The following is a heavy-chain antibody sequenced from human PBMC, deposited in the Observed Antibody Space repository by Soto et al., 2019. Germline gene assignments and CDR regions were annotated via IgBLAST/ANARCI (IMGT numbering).Heavy chain of an antibody. V-gene: IGHV3-33*01. CDR1: GFTFSNYG. J-gene: IGHJ4*02. CDR2: IWYDGSNK. Sequence: QVQLVESGGGVVQPGRSLRLSCTTSGFTFSNYGFHWARQAPGKGLEWVAVIWYDGSNKYYTESVKGRFTISRDDSKNSLYLQMNRLRAEDTAVYYLARDLGHFYRGGSYFDYWGQGTLVTVSS. D-gene: IGHD3-16*02. CDR3: ARDLGHFYRGGSYFDY.